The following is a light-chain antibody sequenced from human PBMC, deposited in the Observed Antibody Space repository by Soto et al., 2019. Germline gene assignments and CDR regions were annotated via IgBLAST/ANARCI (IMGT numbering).Light chain of an antibody. V-gene: IGLV1-51*01. CDR3: GTWDNSLGDGHVV. CDR2: DND. Sequence: QSALTQPRSVSGSPGQSVTISCTGTSSDVGGYNYVSWYQQHPGTAPKLLIYDNDKRPSGIPDRFSGSKSGTSATLGITGLQTGDEADYYCGTWDNSLGDGHVVFGGGTKVTVL. CDR1: SSDVGGYNY. J-gene: IGLJ2*01.